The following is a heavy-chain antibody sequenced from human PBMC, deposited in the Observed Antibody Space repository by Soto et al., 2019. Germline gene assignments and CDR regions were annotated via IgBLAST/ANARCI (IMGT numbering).Heavy chain of an antibody. CDR3: AIVLRFLEWLLPQDYYYYGMDV. J-gene: IGHJ6*02. V-gene: IGHV3-23*01. CDR1: GFTFSSYA. Sequence: GGSLRLSCAASGFTFSSYAMSWVRQAPGKGLEWVSAISGSGGSTYYADSVKGRFTISRDNSKNTLYLQMNSLRAEDTAVYYCAIVLRFLEWLLPQDYYYYGMDVWGQGTTVTVSS. D-gene: IGHD3-3*01. CDR2: ISGSGGST.